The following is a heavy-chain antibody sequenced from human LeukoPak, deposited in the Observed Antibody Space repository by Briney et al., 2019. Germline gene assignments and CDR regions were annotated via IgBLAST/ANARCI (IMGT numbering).Heavy chain of an antibody. D-gene: IGHD1-20*01. J-gene: IGHJ5*01. CDR2: IYVDGST. Sequence: GSLRLSCAASGFTVSSNYMNWVRQAPGKGLEWVSGIYVDGSTYYADSVKGRFTISRDNSRNTLYLQMNSLRAEDTAVYYCPRITAYDDSWGQGTQVTVSS. V-gene: IGHV3-53*01. CDR1: GFTVSSNY. CDR3: PRITAYDDS.